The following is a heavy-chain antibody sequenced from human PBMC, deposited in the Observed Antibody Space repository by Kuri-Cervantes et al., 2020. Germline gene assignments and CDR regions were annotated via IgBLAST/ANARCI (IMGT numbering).Heavy chain of an antibody. Sequence: ASVKVSCQASGYTFTGYYMHWVRQAPGQGLEWMGWINPNSGGTNYAQKFQGRVTMTRDTSISTAYMELSRLRSDDTAVYYFARVCQPLLYTYYYYGMDVWGQGTTVTVSS. CDR1: GYTFTGYY. CDR3: ARVCQPLLYTYYYYGMDV. V-gene: IGHV1-2*02. D-gene: IGHD2-2*02. CDR2: INPNSGGT. J-gene: IGHJ6*02.